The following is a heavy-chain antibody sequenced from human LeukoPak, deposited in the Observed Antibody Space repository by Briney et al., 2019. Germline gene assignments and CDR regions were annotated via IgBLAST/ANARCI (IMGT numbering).Heavy chain of an antibody. CDR3: ARSWPIVTSDDAFDI. D-gene: IGHD1-26*01. CDR2: IYYTGST. V-gene: IGHV4-59*08. CDR1: GDSISTYY. Sequence: KHSETLSLTCTISGDSISTYYWSWIRQPPGKGLEWIGFIYYTGSTKYNPSLKSRVTISLDTSKNKFSLHLNSVTVADTAVYYCARSWPIVTSDDAFDIWGQGTVVTVSS. J-gene: IGHJ3*02.